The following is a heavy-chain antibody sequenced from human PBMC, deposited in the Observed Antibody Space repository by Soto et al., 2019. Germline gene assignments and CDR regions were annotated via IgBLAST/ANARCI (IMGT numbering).Heavy chain of an antibody. Sequence: SETLSLTCTVSGGSISSNYWTWIRQPPGKGLEWIGYVYNSGSTNYNPSLKSRVTISEDTSKSQFSLKVNSMTAADTAVYYCARYRREAVAGYALDNWGQGILVTVSS. D-gene: IGHD6-13*01. V-gene: IGHV4-59*01. CDR1: GGSISSNY. CDR2: VYNSGST. CDR3: ARYRREAVAGYALDN. J-gene: IGHJ4*02.